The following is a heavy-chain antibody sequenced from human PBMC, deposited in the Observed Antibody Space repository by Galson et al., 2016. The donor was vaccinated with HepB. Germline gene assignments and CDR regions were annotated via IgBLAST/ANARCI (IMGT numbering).Heavy chain of an antibody. D-gene: IGHD2-8*01. J-gene: IGHJ4*02. CDR2: IVPSGAGA. CDR1: GYTFTNFD. CDR3: ARDRMGRGLLDY. V-gene: IGHV1-46*03. Sequence: SVKVSCKASGYTFTNFDIYWVRQAAGQGLEWMGIIVPSGAGASSAQKFQGRLTMTTDTATNTVYMELSSLRSGDTAVYYCARDRMGRGLLDYWGQGTLVTVSS.